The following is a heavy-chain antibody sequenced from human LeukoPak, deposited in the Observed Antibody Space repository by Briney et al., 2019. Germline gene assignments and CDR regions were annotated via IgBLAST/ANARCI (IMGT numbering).Heavy chain of an antibody. CDR1: GYSISSGYY. CDR3: ARQGSSTSSYYYMDV. Sequence: SETLSLTRAVSGYSISSGYYWGWIRQPPGKGLEWIGNIYHSGSTYYNPSLKSRVTISVDTSKNQFSLKLSSVTAADTAVYYCARQGSSTSSYYYMDVWGKGTTVTVSS. D-gene: IGHD2-2*01. V-gene: IGHV4-38-2*01. CDR2: IYHSGST. J-gene: IGHJ6*03.